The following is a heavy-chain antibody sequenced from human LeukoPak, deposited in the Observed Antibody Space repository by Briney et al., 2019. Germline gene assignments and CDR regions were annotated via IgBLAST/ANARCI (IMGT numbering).Heavy chain of an antibody. CDR1: GYTFTSYG. CDR2: ISAYNGNT. Sequence: ASVKVSCKASGYTFTSYGISWVRQAPGQGLEWMGWISAYNGNTNYAQRLQGRVTMTTDTSTSTAYMELRSLRSDDTAVYYCARWQSYGDYEGGFDYWGQGTLVTVSS. D-gene: IGHD4-17*01. CDR3: ARWQSYGDYEGGFDY. J-gene: IGHJ4*02. V-gene: IGHV1-18*01.